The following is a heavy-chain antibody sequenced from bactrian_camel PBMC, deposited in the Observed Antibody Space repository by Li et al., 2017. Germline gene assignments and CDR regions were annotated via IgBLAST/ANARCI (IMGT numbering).Heavy chain of an antibody. CDR1: GDTSRSHC. CDR2: IWSTTGMT. V-gene: IGHV3-3*01. D-gene: IGHD3*01. Sequence: HVQLVESGGGSVQAGGSLRLSCVAPGDTSRSHCMAWFRQAVGMQREGVAAIWSTTGMTYYADSVKARFTISQDNTNNTLYLQMSSLKPEDTATYYCAAEEMAIGGPPCSLGHPYDYLGQGTQVTVS. J-gene: IGHJ4*01. CDR3: AAEEMAIGGPPCSLGHPYDY.